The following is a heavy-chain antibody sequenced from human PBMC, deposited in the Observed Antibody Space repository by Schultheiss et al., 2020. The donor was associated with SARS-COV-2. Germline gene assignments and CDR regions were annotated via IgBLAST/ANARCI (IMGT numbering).Heavy chain of an antibody. V-gene: IGHV4-61*08. CDR3: ARGRFDIVVVPAAGYMDV. J-gene: IGHJ6*03. CDR1: GGSISSGGYY. Sequence: SETLSLTCTVSGGSISSGGYYWSWIRQPPGKGLEWIGYIYYSGSTNYNPSLKSRVTISVDTSKNQFSLKLSSVTAADTAVYYCARGRFDIVVVPAAGYMDVWGKGTTVTVSS. D-gene: IGHD2-2*01. CDR2: IYYSGST.